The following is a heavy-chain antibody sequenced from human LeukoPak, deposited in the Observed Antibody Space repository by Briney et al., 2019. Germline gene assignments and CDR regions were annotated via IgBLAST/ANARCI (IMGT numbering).Heavy chain of an antibody. CDR2: INHSGST. CDR1: GGSFSGYY. CDR3: ARGERGGIAAAGSFFDY. D-gene: IGHD6-13*01. V-gene: IGHV4-34*01. Sequence: SETLSLTCAVYGGSFSGYYWSWIRQPPGKGLEWIGEINHSGSTNYNPSLKSRVTISVDTSKNQFSLKLSSVTAADTAVYYCARGERGGIAAAGSFFDYWGQGTLVTVSS. J-gene: IGHJ4*02.